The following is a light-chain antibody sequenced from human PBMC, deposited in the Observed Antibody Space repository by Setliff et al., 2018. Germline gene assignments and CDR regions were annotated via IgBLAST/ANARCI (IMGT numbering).Light chain of an antibody. CDR1: SSDVGSYDL. CDR3: NAYASDTTYV. Sequence: QSALTQPASVSGSPGQSITISCSGTSSDVGSYDLVSWYQRRPGKAPKLIIYGVSDRPSGVSSRFSGSKSGNTACLTISGLQTEDEAEYYCNAYASDTTYVFGSGTKVTVL. CDR2: GVS. V-gene: IGLV2-14*03. J-gene: IGLJ1*01.